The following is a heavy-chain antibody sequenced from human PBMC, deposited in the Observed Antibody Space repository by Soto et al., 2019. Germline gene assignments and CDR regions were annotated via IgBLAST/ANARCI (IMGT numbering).Heavy chain of an antibody. CDR3: ARQEWELGVNYYYGMDV. CDR1: GGSISSSSYY. Sequence: SETLSLTCTVSGGSISSSSYYWGWIRQPPGKGLEWIGSIYYSGSTYYNPSLKSRVTISVDTSKNQFSLKLSSVTAADTAVYYCARQEWELGVNYYYGMDVWGQGTTVTVSS. CDR2: IYYSGST. J-gene: IGHJ6*02. D-gene: IGHD1-26*01. V-gene: IGHV4-39*01.